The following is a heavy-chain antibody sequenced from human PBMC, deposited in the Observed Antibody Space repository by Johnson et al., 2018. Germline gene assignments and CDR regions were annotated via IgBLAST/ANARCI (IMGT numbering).Heavy chain of an antibody. V-gene: IGHV3-30*04. D-gene: IGHD4-23*01. CDR2: ISYDGRSK. CDR3: ARGGGYYGGTGYMDG. CDR1: GVTSSSFA. Sequence: QVQLVESGGGVVQPGRSLRLSCADSGVTSSSFAMHWVRPAPGKGLEWVAVISYDGRSKYYADSVKGRFTISRDNSKNTPSLQMNDLGVEDTAMYYCARGGGYYGGTGYMDGWGKGTTVTVSS. J-gene: IGHJ6*03.